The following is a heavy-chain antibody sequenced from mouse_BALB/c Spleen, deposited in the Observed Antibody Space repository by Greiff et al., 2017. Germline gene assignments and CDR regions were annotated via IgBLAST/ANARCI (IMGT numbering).Heavy chain of an antibody. V-gene: IGHV2-6-7*01. J-gene: IGHJ4*01. CDR1: GFSLTGYG. CDR3: ARAYYYGSSYYAMDD. D-gene: IGHD1-1*01. Sequence: VQLQQSGPGLVAPSQSLSITCTASGFSLTGYGVNWVRQPPGKGLEWLGMIWGDGSTDYNSALKSRLSISKDNSKSQVFLKMNSLQTDDTARYYCARAYYYGSSYYAMDDWGQGTSVTVSS. CDR2: IWGDGST.